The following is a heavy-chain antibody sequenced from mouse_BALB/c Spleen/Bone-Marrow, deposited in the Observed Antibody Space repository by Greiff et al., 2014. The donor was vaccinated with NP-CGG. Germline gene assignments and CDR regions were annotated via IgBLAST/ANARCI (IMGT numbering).Heavy chain of an antibody. CDR3: ARSTATGFAY. Sequence: VQLKESGPDLVKPGASVKISCKASGYSFTGYYMYWVKQSHGKSLEWIGRVNPNNGDISYNQKFKGKAILTVDKSSSTAYMELRSLTSEDSAVYYSARSTATGFAYWGQGTLVTVSA. V-gene: IGHV1-26*01. D-gene: IGHD1-2*01. CDR2: VNPNNGDI. J-gene: IGHJ3*01. CDR1: GYSFTGYY.